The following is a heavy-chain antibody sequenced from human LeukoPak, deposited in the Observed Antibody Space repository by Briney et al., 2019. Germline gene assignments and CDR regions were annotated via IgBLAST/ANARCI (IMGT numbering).Heavy chain of an antibody. CDR2: TYYSGSA. J-gene: IGHJ4*02. Sequence: XETLSLTCAVSGGSISSYYWSWIRQPPGKGLEWIGYTYYSGSANYSPSLKSRVTMSVDTSKNQFSLRLSSVTAADTAVYYCARGGSRDGYNRPLDYWGQGTLVSVSS. CDR1: GGSISSYY. CDR3: ARGGSRDGYNRPLDY. D-gene: IGHD5-24*01. V-gene: IGHV4-59*01.